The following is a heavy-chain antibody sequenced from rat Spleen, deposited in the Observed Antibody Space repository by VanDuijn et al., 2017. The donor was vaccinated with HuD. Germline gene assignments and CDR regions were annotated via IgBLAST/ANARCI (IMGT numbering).Heavy chain of an antibody. Sequence: EVQLVESGGGLVQPGRSLKLSCAASGFTFSDYNMAWVRQAPKKGLEWVATISYDGSSPYYRDSVKGRFTISRDNAKSTLYLQMDSLRSEDTATYYCARLWGWYLSWYFDFWGPGTMVTVSS. D-gene: IGHD1-12*02. CDR3: ARLWGWYLSWYFDF. CDR2: ISYDGSSP. CDR1: GFTFSDYN. V-gene: IGHV5-7*01. J-gene: IGHJ1*01.